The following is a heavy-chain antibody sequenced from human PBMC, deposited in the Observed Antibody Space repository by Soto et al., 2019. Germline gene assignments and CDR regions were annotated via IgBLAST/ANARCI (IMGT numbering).Heavy chain of an antibody. V-gene: IGHV3-30*09. D-gene: IGHD3-22*01. J-gene: IGHJ4*02. Sequence: PGGSLRLSCAASGFTFSSYAMHWVRQAPGKGLEWVALISYDGSDKDYADSVKGRFAISRDNSRNTLFLQMNSLRAEDTAVYYCARDYYKDFDSSGYYRCPVDWGQGTLVTVS. CDR3: ARDYYKDFDSSGYYRCPVD. CDR1: GFTFSSYA. CDR2: ISYDGSDK.